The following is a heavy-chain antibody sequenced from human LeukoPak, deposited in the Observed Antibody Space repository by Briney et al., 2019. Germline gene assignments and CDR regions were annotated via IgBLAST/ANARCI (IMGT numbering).Heavy chain of an antibody. V-gene: IGHV1-18*01. D-gene: IGHD5-18*01. CDR2: ISAYNGNT. Sequence: GASVEVSCKASGYTFTSYGISWVRQAPGQGLEWMGWISAYNGNTNYAQKLQGRVTMTTDTSTSTAYMELRSLRSDDTAVYYCARDYSYGPHDAFDIWGQGAMVTVSS. CDR1: GYTFTSYG. J-gene: IGHJ3*02. CDR3: ARDYSYGPHDAFDI.